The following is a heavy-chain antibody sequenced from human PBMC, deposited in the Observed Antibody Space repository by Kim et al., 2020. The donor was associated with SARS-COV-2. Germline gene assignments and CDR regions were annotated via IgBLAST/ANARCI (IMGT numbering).Heavy chain of an antibody. CDR1: GGSFSGYY. CDR3: ATPGAGSIWYFYYGMDV. J-gene: IGHJ6*02. CDR2: INHSGST. V-gene: IGHV4-34*01. D-gene: IGHD6-13*01. Sequence: SETLSLTCAVYGGSFSGYYWSWIRQPPGKGLEWIGEINHSGSTNYNPSLKSRVTISVDTSKNQFSLKLSSVTAADTAVYYCATPGAGSIWYFYYGMDVWGQGTTVTVSS.